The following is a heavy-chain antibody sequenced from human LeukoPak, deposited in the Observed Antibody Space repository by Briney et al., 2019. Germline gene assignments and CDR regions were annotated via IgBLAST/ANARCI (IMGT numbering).Heavy chain of an antibody. CDR1: GFTFSSYS. CDR2: IKQDGSEK. CDR3: ARGSYGPDY. V-gene: IGHV3-7*04. D-gene: IGHD5-18*01. Sequence: GGSLRLSCTASGFTFSSYSMNWVRQAPGKGLEWVANIKQDGSEKYYVDSVKGRFTISRDNAKNSLHLQMNSLRAEDTAVYYCARGSYGPDYWGQGTLVTVSS. J-gene: IGHJ4*02.